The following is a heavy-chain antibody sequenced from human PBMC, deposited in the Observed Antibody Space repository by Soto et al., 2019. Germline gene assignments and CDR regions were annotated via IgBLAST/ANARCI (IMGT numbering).Heavy chain of an antibody. D-gene: IGHD1-26*01. CDR3: AKDGSWDGGGGAS. Sequence: QVQLVQSGAEVKKPGSSVKVSCSASGVTFSSYAFTWVRQAPGQGLEWMGNIIPVFRTSTYAQRFQGRLTISPDESTSIVYMELSSLRSEDTAVYFCAKDGSWDGGGGASWGQGTLVIVSS. V-gene: IGHV1-69*18. J-gene: IGHJ4*02. CDR1: GVTFSSYA. CDR2: IIPVFRTS.